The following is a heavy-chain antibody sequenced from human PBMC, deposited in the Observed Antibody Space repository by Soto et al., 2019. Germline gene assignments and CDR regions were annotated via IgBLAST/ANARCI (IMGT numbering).Heavy chain of an antibody. V-gene: IGHV1-18*01. CDR1: GYTFTSYD. J-gene: IGHJ4*02. CDR2: ISAYNGNT. Sequence: EASVKVSCKASGYTFTSYDIDWVRQATGQGLEWMGWISAYNGNTNYAQKLQGRVTMTTDTSTSTAYMELRSLRSDDTVVYYCARTLYYDILTGYYNVWYFDYWGQGTLVTVSS. D-gene: IGHD3-9*01. CDR3: ARTLYYDILTGYYNVWYFDY.